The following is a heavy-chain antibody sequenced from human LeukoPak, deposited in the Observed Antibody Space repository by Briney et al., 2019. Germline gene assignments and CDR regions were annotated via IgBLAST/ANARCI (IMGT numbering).Heavy chain of an antibody. Sequence: SVKVSCKASGGTFTSYTISWVRQGPGQGLEWMGRIIPILGIANYAQKIQGRVTITADKSTSTAYMELSSLRSEATAVYYCARTNTTGTTGGWFDPWGQGTLVTVSS. J-gene: IGHJ5*02. CDR3: ARTNTTGTTGGWFDP. CDR2: IIPILGIA. V-gene: IGHV1-69*02. D-gene: IGHD1-1*01. CDR1: GGTFTSYT.